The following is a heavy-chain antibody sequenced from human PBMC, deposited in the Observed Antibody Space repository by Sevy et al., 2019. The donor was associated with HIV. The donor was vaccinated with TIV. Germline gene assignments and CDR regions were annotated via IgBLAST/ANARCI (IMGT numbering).Heavy chain of an antibody. J-gene: IGHJ6*02. V-gene: IGHV3-7*01. CDR3: ARVCSICYDRGYFYVMYV. CDR2: INQDGSEK. Sequence: GGSLRLSCAASRFTFSSYWMSWVRQAPGKGLEWVANINQDGSEKYHLYSVKGRFTISRDNAKNSLYLQMSSLRAEDSSVYFCARVCSICYDRGYFYVMYVWGRGTTVTVSS. D-gene: IGHD3-22*01. CDR1: RFTFSSYW.